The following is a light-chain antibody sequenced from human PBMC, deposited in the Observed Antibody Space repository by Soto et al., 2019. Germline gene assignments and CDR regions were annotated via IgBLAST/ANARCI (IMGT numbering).Light chain of an antibody. CDR1: QSISSI. CDR3: QQYYDWPIT. CDR2: GAS. J-gene: IGKJ5*01. V-gene: IGKV3-15*01. Sequence: EIVMTQSPATLSVAPGERATLSCRASQSISSILAWYQQQPGQAPRLLIYGASTRATGIPARFTGSGSGTEFTLTISSLQSEDFALYYCQQYYDWPITFGQGTRLDVK.